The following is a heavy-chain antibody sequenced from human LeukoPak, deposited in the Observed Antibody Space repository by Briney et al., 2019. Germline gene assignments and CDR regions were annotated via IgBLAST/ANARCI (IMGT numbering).Heavy chain of an antibody. CDR2: ISAYNGNT. J-gene: IGHJ6*02. D-gene: IGHD2-2*01. CDR3: ARDESGSSNYYYGMDV. CDR1: GYTFTSYG. V-gene: IGHV1-18*01. Sequence: ASVKVSCKASGYTFTSYGISWVRQAPGQGLEWMGWISAYNGNTNYAQKLQGRVTMTTDTSTSTAYMELRSLRSDDTAVYYCARDESGSSNYYYGMDVWGQGTTVTVSS.